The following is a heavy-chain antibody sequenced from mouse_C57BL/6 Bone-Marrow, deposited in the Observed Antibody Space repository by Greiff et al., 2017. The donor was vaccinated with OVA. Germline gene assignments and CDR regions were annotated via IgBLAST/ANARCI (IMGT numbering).Heavy chain of an antibody. CDR1: GYTFTSYG. CDR3: ARSWALKEGFAY. J-gene: IGHJ3*01. CDR2: IYPRSGNT. Sequence: QVQLQQSGAELARPGASVKLSCKASGYTFTSYGISWVKQRTGQGLEWIGEIYPRSGNTYYNEKFKGKATLTADKSSSTAYMELRSLTSEDSAVYFCARSWALKEGFAYWGQGTLVTVSA. V-gene: IGHV1-81*01.